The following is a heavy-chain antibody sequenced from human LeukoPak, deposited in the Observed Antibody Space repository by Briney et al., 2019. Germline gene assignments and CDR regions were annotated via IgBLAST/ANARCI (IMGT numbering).Heavy chain of an antibody. CDR1: GGSISSGDYY. D-gene: IGHD1-1*01. V-gene: IGHV4-30-4*08. Sequence: SQTLSLTCTVSGGSISSGDYYWSWIRQPPGKGLEWIGYIYYSGSTYYDPSLKSRVTISVDTSKNQFSLKLSSVTAADTAVYYCARDSPVQVPLESAGAFDIWGQGTMATVSS. J-gene: IGHJ3*02. CDR3: ARDSPVQVPLESAGAFDI. CDR2: IYYSGST.